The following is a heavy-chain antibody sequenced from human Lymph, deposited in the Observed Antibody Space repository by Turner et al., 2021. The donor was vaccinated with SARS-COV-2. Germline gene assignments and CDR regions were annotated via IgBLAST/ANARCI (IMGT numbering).Heavy chain of an antibody. CDR2: IYIGGTT. V-gene: IGHV3-53*02. CDR3: ARDLGPLAFDI. CDR1: GFTVSCNY. J-gene: IGHJ3*02. Sequence: EVQLVETGGGLIQPGGSLRLSCAASGFTVSCNYMSWVRQAPGKGLEWVSVIYIGGTTYYADSVKGRFTISRDNSKNTLYLQMNSLRAEDTAVYYCARDLGPLAFDIWGQGTMVTVSS.